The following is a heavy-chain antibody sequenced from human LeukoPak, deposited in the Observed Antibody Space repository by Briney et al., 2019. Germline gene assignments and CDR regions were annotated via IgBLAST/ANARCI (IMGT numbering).Heavy chain of an antibody. D-gene: IGHD3-3*01. CDR1: GFTFSSCA. V-gene: IGHV3-23*01. Sequence: GGSLRLSCAASGFTFSSCAMSWVRQAPGKGLEWVSTISGTGDRTYYADSVKGRFTISRDNAKNSLYLQMNSLRAEDTALYYCAKALDYDFWSGYYFDYWGQGTLVTVSS. CDR3: AKALDYDFWSGYYFDY. J-gene: IGHJ4*02. CDR2: ISGTGDRT.